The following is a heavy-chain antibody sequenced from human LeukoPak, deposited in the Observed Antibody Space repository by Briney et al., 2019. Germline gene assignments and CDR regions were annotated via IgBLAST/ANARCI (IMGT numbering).Heavy chain of an antibody. D-gene: IGHD1-26*01. CDR2: IGSKSHGGTI. J-gene: IGHJ4*02. V-gene: IGHV3-49*04. Sequence: GGSLRLSCAASGFKFGDHAINWVRQAPGKGLEWVGLIGSKSHGGTIEYAASVEGRFSLSRDDSESIAYLQMSSLKTEDTAIYYCSRDPSRLSGGYQPYYFDYWGQGTLVTVSS. CDR3: SRDPSRLSGGYQPYYFDY. CDR1: GFKFGDHA.